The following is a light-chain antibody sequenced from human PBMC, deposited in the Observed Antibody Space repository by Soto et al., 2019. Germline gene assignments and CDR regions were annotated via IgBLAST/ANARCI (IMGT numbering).Light chain of an antibody. J-gene: IGLJ2*01. CDR3: CSFAVGAALV. CDR1: SSNVGTYDL. Sequence: QSVLTQPASVSASPGQSITISCTGTSSNVGTYDLVSWYQHHPDKAPKLIIYEGTKRPSGISSRFSVSKSGNTASLTISGLQAEDDADYYCCSFAVGAALVFGGGTKLTVL. CDR2: EGT. V-gene: IGLV2-23*01.